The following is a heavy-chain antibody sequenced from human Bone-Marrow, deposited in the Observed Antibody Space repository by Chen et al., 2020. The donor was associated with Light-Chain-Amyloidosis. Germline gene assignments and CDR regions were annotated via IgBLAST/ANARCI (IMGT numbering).Heavy chain of an antibody. CDR2: IYPDDSDA. J-gene: IGHJ4*02. V-gene: IGHV5-51*01. D-gene: IGHD5-12*01. CDR3: ARRRDGYNFDY. CDR1: GYTFPNYW. Sequence: GSGYTFPNYWIGWVRQMPGKGLEWMGVIYPDDSDARYSPSFEGQVTISADKSITTAYLQWRSPKASDTAMYYCARRRDGYNFDYWGQGTLVTVSS.